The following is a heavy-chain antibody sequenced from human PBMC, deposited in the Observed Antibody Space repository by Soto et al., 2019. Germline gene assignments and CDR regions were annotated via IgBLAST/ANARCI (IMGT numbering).Heavy chain of an antibody. CDR1: GGSISSSNYY. D-gene: IGHD2-15*01. Sequence: SETLSLTCTVSGGSISSSNYYWGWIPQPPGKGLEWIGSIYYTGSTYYNPSLKSRVTTSVDTSKNQFSLKLSSVTAADTSVYYCANSIYCSGGSCDYWGKGTLVTVSS. CDR2: IYYTGST. V-gene: IGHV4-39*01. J-gene: IGHJ4*02. CDR3: ANSIYCSGGSCDY.